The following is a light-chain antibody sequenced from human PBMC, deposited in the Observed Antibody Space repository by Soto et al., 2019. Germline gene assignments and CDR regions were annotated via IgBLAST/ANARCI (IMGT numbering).Light chain of an antibody. Sequence: EIVLTQSPGTLSLSPGERATLSCRASQTVNNNYVAWYQQKPGQAPRLLIFRASNKATGIPDRFSGSGSGTDFTLTISSLEPEDFAVYYCQHRSNWPPITFGQGTRLEIK. CDR2: RAS. CDR1: QTVNNNY. V-gene: IGKV3-11*01. J-gene: IGKJ5*01. CDR3: QHRSNWPPIT.